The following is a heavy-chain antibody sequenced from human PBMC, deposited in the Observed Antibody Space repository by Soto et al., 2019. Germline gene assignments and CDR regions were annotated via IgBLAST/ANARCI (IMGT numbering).Heavy chain of an antibody. CDR2: INHSGST. J-gene: IGHJ4*02. CDR3: ARDKITGLFDY. CDR1: GGSFSGYY. V-gene: IGHV4-34*01. Sequence: QVQLQQWGAGLLKPSETLSLTCAVYGGSFSGYYWTWIRQPPGTGLEWIGEINHSGSTNYNPSLTSRVTISVDTYKNQFSLKLTSVTAADTAVYYCARDKITGLFDYWGQGTLVTVSS. D-gene: IGHD2-8*02.